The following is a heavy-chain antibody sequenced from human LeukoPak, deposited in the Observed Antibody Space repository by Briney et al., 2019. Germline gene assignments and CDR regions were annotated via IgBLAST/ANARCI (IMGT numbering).Heavy chain of an antibody. V-gene: IGHV4-39*07. Sequence: PSETLSLTCTVSGGSISSSSYYWGWIRQPPGKGLEWIGSIYYSGSTYYNPSLKGRVTISVDTSKNQFSLKLSSVTAADTAVYYCARVGYYDYYYYGMDVWGQGTTVTVSS. CDR3: ARVGYYDYYYYGMDV. D-gene: IGHD3-22*01. CDR1: GGSISSSSYY. CDR2: IYYSGST. J-gene: IGHJ6*02.